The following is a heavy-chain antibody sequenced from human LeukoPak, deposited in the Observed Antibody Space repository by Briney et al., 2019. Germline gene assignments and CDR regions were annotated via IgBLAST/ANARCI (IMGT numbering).Heavy chain of an antibody. D-gene: IGHD3-3*01. Sequence: GGSLRLSCAASGFTFSTYGMHWVRQAPGKGLEWAAVISYDGSNKYYADSVKGRFTISRDNSRNTLYLQMNSLRAEDTAVYYCAKDLGDYDFWSGYVDYWGQGTLVTVSS. V-gene: IGHV3-30*18. CDR3: AKDLGDYDFWSGYVDY. CDR2: ISYDGSNK. CDR1: GFTFSTYG. J-gene: IGHJ4*02.